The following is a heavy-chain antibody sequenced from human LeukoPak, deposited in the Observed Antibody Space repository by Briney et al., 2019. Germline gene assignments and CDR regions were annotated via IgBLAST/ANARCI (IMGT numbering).Heavy chain of an antibody. CDR1: GFTFSDYY. CDR3: ARAGVPAAIFHWFDP. CDR2: ISSSGNTI. Sequence: SGGSLRLSCAVSGFTFSDYYMNWIRQSPGKGLEWVAYISSSGNTIYYADSVKGRFTVSRDNAKNSLYLQMNSLRAEDTAVYYCARAGVPAAIFHWFDPWGQGTLVTVSS. J-gene: IGHJ5*02. V-gene: IGHV3-11*01. D-gene: IGHD2-2*01.